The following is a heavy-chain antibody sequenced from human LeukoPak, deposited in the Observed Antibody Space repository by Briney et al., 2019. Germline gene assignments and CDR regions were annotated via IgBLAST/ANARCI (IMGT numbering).Heavy chain of an antibody. J-gene: IGHJ4*02. CDR1: GGSISGYY. D-gene: IGHD2-2*02. Sequence: SQTLSLTCTVSGGSISGYYWSWIRQPPGKGLEWIGYIYHSGSTYYNPSLKSRVTISVDRSKNQFSLKLSSVTAADTAVYYCARAVPYPHLHFDYWGQGTLVTVSS. CDR2: IYHSGST. CDR3: ARAVPYPHLHFDY. V-gene: IGHV4-59*12.